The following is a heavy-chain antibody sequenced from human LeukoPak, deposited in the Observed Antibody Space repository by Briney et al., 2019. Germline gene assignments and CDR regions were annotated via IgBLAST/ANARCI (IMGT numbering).Heavy chain of an antibody. D-gene: IGHD2-2*01. J-gene: IGHJ4*02. CDR1: GFTFSSYG. CDR3: AKEGVYCSSTSCYDTFDY. V-gene: IGHV3-30*02. CDR2: IRYDGSNK. Sequence: PGGSLRLSCAASGFTFSSYGMHWVRQAPGKGLEWVAFIRYDGSNKYYADSVKGRFTISRDNSKNTLYLQMNSLRAEDTAVYYCAKEGVYCSSTSCYDTFDYWGQGTLVTVSS.